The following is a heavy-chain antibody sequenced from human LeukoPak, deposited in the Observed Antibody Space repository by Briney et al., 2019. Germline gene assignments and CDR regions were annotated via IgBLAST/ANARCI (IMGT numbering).Heavy chain of an antibody. D-gene: IGHD6-13*01. CDR2: IIPILGIA. J-gene: IGHJ4*02. Sequence: SVKVSCKASGGTFSSYAISWVRQAPGQGLEWMGRIIPILGIANYAQKFQGRVTITADKSTSTAYMELSSLRSEDTAVYYCARTSSSWYFDYWGQGTLVTVSS. CDR3: ARTSSSWYFDY. V-gene: IGHV1-69*04. CDR1: GGTFSSYA.